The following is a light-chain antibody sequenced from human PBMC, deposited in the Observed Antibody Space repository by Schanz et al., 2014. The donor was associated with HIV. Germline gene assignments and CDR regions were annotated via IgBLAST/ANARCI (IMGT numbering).Light chain of an antibody. CDR1: RSVNSN. Sequence: EIVMTQSPVTLSVSPGERVTLSCRASRSVNSNLAWYQQKPGQAPRLLIYRASTRATGIPARFSGSGSGTEFTLTISSLLSEDFAIYYCQQRSNWPVTFGQGTKVEIK. J-gene: IGKJ1*01. CDR3: QQRSNWPVT. V-gene: IGKV3-15*01. CDR2: RAS.